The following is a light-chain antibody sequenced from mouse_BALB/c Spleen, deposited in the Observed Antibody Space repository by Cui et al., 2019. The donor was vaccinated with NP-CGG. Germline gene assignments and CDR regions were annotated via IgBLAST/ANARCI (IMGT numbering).Light chain of an antibody. Sequence: AVVTQEFALTTSPGETLTLTCRSSTGAVTTNNSANWVQEKPDHLFTGLIGGTNNRVPGVPARFSGSLIGDRAALTITGAQTEDETIYFCALWYSNHWVFGGGTKLTVL. V-gene: IGLV1*01. J-gene: IGLJ1*01. CDR1: TGAVTTNNS. CDR2: GTN. CDR3: ALWYSNHWV.